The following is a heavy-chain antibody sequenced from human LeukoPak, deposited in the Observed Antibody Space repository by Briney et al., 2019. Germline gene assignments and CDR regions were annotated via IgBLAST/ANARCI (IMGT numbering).Heavy chain of an antibody. D-gene: IGHD3-10*01. V-gene: IGHV3-30-3*01. CDR1: GFTFSSNA. CDR3: ARIISRTLGDAFDI. Sequence: PGRSLRLSCAASGFTFSSNAMHWVRQAPGKGLEWVAVISYDGSNKYYADSVKGRFTISRDNSKNTLYLQMNSLRAEDTAVYYCARIISRTLGDAFDIWGQGTMVTVSS. CDR2: ISYDGSNK. J-gene: IGHJ3*02.